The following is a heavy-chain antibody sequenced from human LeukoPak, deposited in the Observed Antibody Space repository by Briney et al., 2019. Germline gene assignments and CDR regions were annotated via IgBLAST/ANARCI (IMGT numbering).Heavy chain of an antibody. Sequence: GGSLRLSCEASGFSFSSYVMSWVRQAPGKGLEWVSYINHNSMMIYYADCVKGRFTISRDNAKNSLYLQMNRLRAEDTAMYYCARGGPTWRPYYFDYWGQGTLVTVSS. CDR3: ARGGPTWRPYYFDY. V-gene: IGHV3-48*01. J-gene: IGHJ4*02. D-gene: IGHD3-10*01. CDR2: INHNSMMI. CDR1: GFSFSSYV.